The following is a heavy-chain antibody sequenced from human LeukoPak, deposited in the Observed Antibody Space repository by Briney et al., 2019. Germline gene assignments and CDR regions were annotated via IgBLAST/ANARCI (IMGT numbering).Heavy chain of an antibody. Sequence: GGSLRLSCAASGFTFSSYGMHWVRQAPGKGLEWVALIWYDGSDIYYADSVKGRFIISRDNSKNTLYLQVNTLRAEDTAVYYCARGSAALYYFDFWGQGTLVTVSS. D-gene: IGHD2-2*01. V-gene: IGHV3-33*01. CDR2: IWYDGSDI. J-gene: IGHJ4*02. CDR3: ARGSAALYYFDF. CDR1: GFTFSSYG.